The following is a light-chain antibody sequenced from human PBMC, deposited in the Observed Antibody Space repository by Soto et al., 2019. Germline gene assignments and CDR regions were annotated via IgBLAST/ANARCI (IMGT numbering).Light chain of an antibody. CDR2: GAS. V-gene: IGKV3-15*01. CDR1: QSVSSY. CDR3: QQYNNWPWT. Sequence: EIVMTQSPATLSVSPGERATLSCRASQSVSSYLAWYQQKPGQAPRLLSYGASTRATGIPARFSGSGSGTEFTLTISSLQSEDFEVYYCQQYNNWPWTFGQGTKVDI. J-gene: IGKJ1*01.